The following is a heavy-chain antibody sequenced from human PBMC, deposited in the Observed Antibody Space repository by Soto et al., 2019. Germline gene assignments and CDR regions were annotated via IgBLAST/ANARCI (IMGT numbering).Heavy chain of an antibody. CDR1: GGSISSSSYY. J-gene: IGHJ4*02. V-gene: IGHV4-39*01. CDR3: ARLPGYCSSDSCRIDY. Sequence: SETLSLTCTVSGGSISSSSYYWGWIRQPPGKGLEWIGSIYYSGSTYYNLSLKSRVTISVDTSKNQFSLKLSSVTAADTALYFCARLPGYCSSDSCRIDYWGQGTLVTVSS. D-gene: IGHD2-15*01. CDR2: IYYSGST.